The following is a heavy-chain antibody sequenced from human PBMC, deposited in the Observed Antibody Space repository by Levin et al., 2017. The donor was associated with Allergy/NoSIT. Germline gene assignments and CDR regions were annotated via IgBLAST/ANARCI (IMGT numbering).Heavy chain of an antibody. Sequence: GGSLRLSCAAAGFTFRDYWMTWVRQTPGRGLEWVANIDQDGSQKYYVDSVKGRFTISRDNAKNSVDLQMNYLRDDDTAVYYCARTLRGNSAYDAFDIWGHGTMVTFSS. CDR2: IDQDGSQK. CDR1: GFTFRDYW. V-gene: IGHV3-7*03. CDR3: ARTLRGNSAYDAFDI. J-gene: IGHJ3*02. D-gene: IGHD5-12*01.